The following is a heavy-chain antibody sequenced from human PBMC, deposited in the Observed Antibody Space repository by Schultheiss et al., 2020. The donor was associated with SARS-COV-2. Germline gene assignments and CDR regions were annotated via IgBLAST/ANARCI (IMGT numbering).Heavy chain of an antibody. J-gene: IGHJ4*02. CDR2: IIPIFGTA. V-gene: IGHV1-69*13. D-gene: IGHD6-13*01. Sequence: SVKASCKASGYGFTSYGISWMRQAPGQGLEWMGWIIPIFGTANYAQKFQGRVTITADESTSTAYMELSSLRSEDTAVYYCARTDIDSSSWLLTNFDYWGQGTLVTVSS. CDR3: ARTDIDSSSWLLTNFDY. CDR1: GYGFTSYG.